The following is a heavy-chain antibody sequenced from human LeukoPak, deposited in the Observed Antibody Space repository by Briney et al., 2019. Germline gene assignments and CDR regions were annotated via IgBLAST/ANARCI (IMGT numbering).Heavy chain of an antibody. V-gene: IGHV3-15*01. Sequence: PGGSLRLSCAASGFTFSNAWMSWVRQAPGKGLEWVGRIKSKTDGGTTDYAAPVKGSFTISRDDSKNTLYLQMNSLKTEDTAVYYCTATTGYSSSWYGPFFDYWGQGTLVTVSS. CDR1: GFTFSNAW. J-gene: IGHJ4*02. CDR3: TATTGYSSSWYGPFFDY. D-gene: IGHD6-13*01. CDR2: IKSKTDGGTT.